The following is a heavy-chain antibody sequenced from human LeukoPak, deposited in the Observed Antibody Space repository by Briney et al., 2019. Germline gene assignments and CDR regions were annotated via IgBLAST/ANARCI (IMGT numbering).Heavy chain of an antibody. CDR2: INPNSGGT. Sequence: ASVKVSCKASGYTFTGYYMHWVRQAPGQGLEWMGWINPNSGGTNYAQKFQGRVTMTRDTSISTAYMELSRLRSDDTAVYYCARGDREYDFWSGYHYYYYMDVWGKGTTVTVSS. J-gene: IGHJ6*03. CDR3: ARGDREYDFWSGYHYYYYMDV. CDR1: GYTFTGYY. V-gene: IGHV1-2*02. D-gene: IGHD3-3*01.